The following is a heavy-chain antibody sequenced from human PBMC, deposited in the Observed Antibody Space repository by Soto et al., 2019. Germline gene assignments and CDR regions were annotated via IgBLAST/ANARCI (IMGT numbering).Heavy chain of an antibody. CDR1: GGSINSYF. CDR3: ARVGFGFVGYFYYYLDV. V-gene: IGHV4-59*01. D-gene: IGHD2-15*01. CDR2: FYSSGST. J-gene: IGHJ6*03. Sequence: SETLSLTCTVSGGSINSYFWTWIRQPPGKPLEWLGYFYSSGSTNYNPSLKGRVTIAADMSKDQFSLTLTSVTAADTAIYYCARVGFGFVGYFYYYLDVWGKGTTVTVSS.